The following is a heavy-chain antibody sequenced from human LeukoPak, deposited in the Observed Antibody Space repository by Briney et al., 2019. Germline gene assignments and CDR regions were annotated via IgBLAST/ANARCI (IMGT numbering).Heavy chain of an antibody. V-gene: IGHV4-34*01. Sequence: PSETLSLTCAVYGGSFSGYYWSWSRQPPGKGLEWIGEINHSGSTNYNPSLKSRVTISVDTSKNQFSLKLSSVTAADTAVYYCARTTSSGGYYFDYWGQGTLVTVSS. CDR2: INHSGST. CDR1: GGSFSGYY. J-gene: IGHJ4*02. CDR3: ARTTSSGGYYFDY. D-gene: IGHD3-22*01.